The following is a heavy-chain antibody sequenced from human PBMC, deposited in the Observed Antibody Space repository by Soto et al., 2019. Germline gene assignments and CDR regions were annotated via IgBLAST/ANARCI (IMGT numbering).Heavy chain of an antibody. J-gene: IGHJ6*02. CDR2: ISGYKGNT. CDR3: ARDPGFGFGYSYAFAMDV. CDR1: GYTFSNYG. D-gene: IGHD5-18*01. V-gene: IGHV1-18*01. Sequence: QVQLVQSGAEVKKPGASVKVSCKASGYTFSNYGISWVRQGPGQGLEWMGWISGYKGNTHYEEKVQDRIKMTTDTSTSTTYMELRSLRSDDTAVYFCARDPGFGFGYSYAFAMDVWGQGTTVTVSS.